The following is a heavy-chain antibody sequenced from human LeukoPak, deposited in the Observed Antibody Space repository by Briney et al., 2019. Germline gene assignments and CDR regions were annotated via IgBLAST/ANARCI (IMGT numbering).Heavy chain of an antibody. CDR1: GGSISSYY. CDR3: ASRGISLDY. J-gene: IGHJ4*02. D-gene: IGHD6-13*01. V-gene: IGHV4-59*08. Sequence: SETLSLTCTVSGGSISSYYWSWIRQPPGKGLEWIGYIYYTGSTNYNPSLKSRVTMSVDTSKNQFSLKLSSVTAADTAVYYCASRGISLDYWGQGTLVTVSS. CDR2: IYYTGST.